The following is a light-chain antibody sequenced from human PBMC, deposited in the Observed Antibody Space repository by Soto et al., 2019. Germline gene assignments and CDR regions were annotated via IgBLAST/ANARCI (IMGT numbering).Light chain of an antibody. CDR3: QKYNHWPRK. V-gene: IGKV3-15*01. Sequence: EIVLTHSPGTLSLSPGERATLSCRASHSVTRYVAWYQQKPGQAPRLLIYGASTRATGIPARFSGSGSGTDFTLTISSLQSEDFAVYYCQKYNHWPRKFGQGTKVDIK. CDR2: GAS. J-gene: IGKJ1*01. CDR1: HSVTRY.